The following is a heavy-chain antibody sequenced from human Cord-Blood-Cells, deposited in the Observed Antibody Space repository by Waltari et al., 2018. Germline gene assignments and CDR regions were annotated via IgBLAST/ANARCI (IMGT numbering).Heavy chain of an antibody. CDR3: ARADGVTGTTFAYYYYYGMDV. Sequence: EVQLVETGGGLIQPGGSLRLSCAASGFTVSSNYMSWVRQAPGKGLEWVSVIYSGGRTYYADSVKGRFTISRDNSKNTLYLQMNSLRAEDTAVYYCARADGVTGTTFAYYYYYGMDVWGQGTTVTVSS. CDR1: GFTVSSNY. CDR2: IYSGGRT. V-gene: IGHV3-53*02. J-gene: IGHJ6*02. D-gene: IGHD1-20*01.